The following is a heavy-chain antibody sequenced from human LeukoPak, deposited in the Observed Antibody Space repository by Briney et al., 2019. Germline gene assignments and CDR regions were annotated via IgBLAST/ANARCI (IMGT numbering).Heavy chain of an antibody. V-gene: IGHV1-18*01. CDR1: GYTFTSYG. J-gene: IGHJ4*02. CDR3: ARGYLSYSSTGYYDF. D-gene: IGHD3-22*01. CDR2: ISAYNGNT. Sequence: ASVKVSCKASGYTFTSYGISWVRQAPGQGLEWMGWISAYNGNTNYAQKLQDRVTMTTDTSTSTAYMELRSLRSDDTAVFYCARGYLSYSSTGYYDFWGQGTLVTVSS.